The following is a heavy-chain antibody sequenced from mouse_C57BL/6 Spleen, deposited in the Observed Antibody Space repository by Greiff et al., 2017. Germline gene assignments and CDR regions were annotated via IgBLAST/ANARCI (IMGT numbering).Heavy chain of an antibody. CDR3: ARRDYYGSRGHN. Sequence: QVQLQQPGAELVKPGASVKLSCKASGYTFTSYWMHWVKQRPGQGLEWIGMIHPNSGSTNYNEKFKSKDTLTVDKSSSTAYMQLSSLTSEDSAVYYCARRDYYGSRGHNWGQGTTLTVAS. CDR2: IHPNSGST. CDR1: GYTFTSYW. D-gene: IGHD1-1*01. J-gene: IGHJ2*01. V-gene: IGHV1-64*01.